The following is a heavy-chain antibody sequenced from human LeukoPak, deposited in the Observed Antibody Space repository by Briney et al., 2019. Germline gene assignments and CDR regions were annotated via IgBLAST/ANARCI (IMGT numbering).Heavy chain of an antibody. CDR2: ISSSSSYI. CDR3: ARDYCSGGSCYRNDAFDI. CDR1: GFTSSSYS. Sequence: GGSLRLSCAPSGFTSSSYSMNWVRQPPGKGLEWVSSISSSSSYIYYADSVKGRFTISRDNAKNSLYLQMNSLRAEDTALYYCARDYCSGGSCYRNDAFDIWGQGTMVTVSS. J-gene: IGHJ3*02. V-gene: IGHV3-21*01. D-gene: IGHD2-15*01.